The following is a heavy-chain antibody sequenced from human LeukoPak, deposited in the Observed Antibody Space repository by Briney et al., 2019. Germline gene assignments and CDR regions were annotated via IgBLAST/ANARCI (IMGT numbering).Heavy chain of an antibody. CDR1: GGSISSGGYY. CDR2: IYYSGST. D-gene: IGHD3-10*01. V-gene: IGHV4-31*03. Sequence: SQTLSPTCTVSGGSISSGGYYWSWIRQHPGKGLEWIGYIYYSGSTYYNPSLKSRVTISVDTSKNQFSLKLSSVTAADTAVYYCASGGGPTLRNKYYPFDYWGQGTLVTVSS. CDR3: ASGGGPTLRNKYYPFDY. J-gene: IGHJ4*02.